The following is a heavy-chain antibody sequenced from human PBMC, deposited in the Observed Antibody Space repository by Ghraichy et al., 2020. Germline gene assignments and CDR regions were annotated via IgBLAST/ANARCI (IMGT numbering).Heavy chain of an antibody. V-gene: IGHV3-23*01. CDR1: GFTFSSYA. D-gene: IGHD3-3*01. CDR3: AKGVGSGYYRALYY. J-gene: IGHJ4*02. Sequence: GGSLRLSCAASGFTFSSYAMSWVRQAPGKGLEWVSAISNSGGSTYYADSVKGRFTISRDKSKNTLYLQMNSLRDEDTAVYYCAKGVGSGYYRALYYWGQGTLATVSS. CDR2: ISNSGGST.